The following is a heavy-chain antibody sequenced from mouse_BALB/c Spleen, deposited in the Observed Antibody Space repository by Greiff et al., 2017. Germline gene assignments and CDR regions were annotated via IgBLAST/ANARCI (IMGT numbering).Heavy chain of an antibody. Sequence: DVKLQESGPGLVKPSQSLSLTCTVTGYSITSDYAWTWIRQLPGNKLAWTGYISYSGSTSYNPSLKSRISITRDTSKNQFFLQLNSVTTEDTATYYCARGITTVVATDYWGQGTTLTVSS. J-gene: IGHJ2*01. CDR3: ARGITTVVATDY. V-gene: IGHV3-2*02. CDR1: GYSITSDYA. D-gene: IGHD1-1*01. CDR2: ISYSGST.